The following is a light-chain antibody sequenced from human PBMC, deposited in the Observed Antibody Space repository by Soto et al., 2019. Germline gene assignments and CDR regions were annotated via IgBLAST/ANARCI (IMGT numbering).Light chain of an antibody. CDR2: GVS. V-gene: IGKV1-39*01. Sequence: DIPIMQFPSSLSASVGDRITITGRESQSVRTYLNWYQQKPGKAPNLLIYGVSTLHSGVPSRFIGAGSGTDFTLTISGLQPEDFATDYCQQSYSTPWTFGPGTKVDIK. CDR3: QQSYSTPWT. J-gene: IGKJ1*01. CDR1: QSVRTY.